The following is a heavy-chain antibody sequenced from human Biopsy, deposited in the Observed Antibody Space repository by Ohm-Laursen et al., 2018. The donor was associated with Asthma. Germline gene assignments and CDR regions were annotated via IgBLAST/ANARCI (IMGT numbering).Heavy chain of an antibody. V-gene: IGHV4-31*03. Sequence: SQTLSLTCSVSYGSITSGGYYWTWIRQHPGKGLEWIGFIYYSGSTYYNQSLKSRVSISIDTSKNQFSLKLSSVTAADTAVYYCARAQDYYDSRGYYRSFDYWGQGTLVTVSS. CDR3: ARAQDYYDSRGYYRSFDY. CDR2: IYYSGST. D-gene: IGHD3-22*01. J-gene: IGHJ4*02. CDR1: YGSITSGGYY.